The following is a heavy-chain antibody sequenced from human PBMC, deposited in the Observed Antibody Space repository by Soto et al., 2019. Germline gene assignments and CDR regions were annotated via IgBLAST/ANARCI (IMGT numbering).Heavy chain of an antibody. CDR3: ARGNNMIRGVIAYYFDF. CDR2: VYYDGST. J-gene: IGHJ4*02. CDR1: GDSFSNDNYY. D-gene: IGHD3-10*01. V-gene: IGHV4-61*01. Sequence: ETLSLTSTAFGDSFSNDNYYWSWIRQPPGKGLEWIGYVYYDGSTSYNPSLKSRLTTSVETSKNQFYLRLTSVTAADSALYDCARGNNMIRGVIAYYFDFWGQGTLVTVSS.